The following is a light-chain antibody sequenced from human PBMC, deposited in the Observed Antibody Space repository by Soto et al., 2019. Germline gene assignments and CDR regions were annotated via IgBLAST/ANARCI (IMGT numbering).Light chain of an antibody. CDR1: STDVGGYPY. Sequence: QSALPQPPSASGSPGQSVTISCTGTSTDVGGYPYVSWYQQHPGKAPKVIIAEVSKRPSGVPDRFSGSKSGNTASLTVSGLQAEDEADYYCSSYAGSNNYVFGTGTKLTVL. CDR3: SSYAGSNNYV. CDR2: EVS. J-gene: IGLJ1*01. V-gene: IGLV2-8*01.